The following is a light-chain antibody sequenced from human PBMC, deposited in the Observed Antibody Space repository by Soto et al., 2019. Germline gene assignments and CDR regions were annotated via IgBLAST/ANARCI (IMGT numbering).Light chain of an antibody. CDR2: AVS. CDR3: QHSYDSPLT. CDR1: HNISRF. Sequence: DIQMTQSPSSLSASVGDRVTITCRSSHNISRFLNWYQQKQGRAPNLLIYAVSTLQVGVPSRFSGSGFGTDFTLTINNLQPADFATYFCQHSYDSPLTFGQGTKVE. J-gene: IGKJ1*01. V-gene: IGKV1-39*01.